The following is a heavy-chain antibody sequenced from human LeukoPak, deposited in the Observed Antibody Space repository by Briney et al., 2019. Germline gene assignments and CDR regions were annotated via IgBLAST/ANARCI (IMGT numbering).Heavy chain of an antibody. J-gene: IGHJ4*02. CDR2: ISGSDGST. Sequence: GGSLRLSCAASGFTFSSYWMSWVRLAPGKGLEWVSGISGSDGSTYYADSVKGRFTISRDNSKNTLFLQMNSLRAEDTAVYYCAKDSAKKYDDYWGQGTLVTVSS. D-gene: IGHD2/OR15-2a*01. CDR3: AKDSAKKYDDY. CDR1: GFTFSSYW. V-gene: IGHV3-23*01.